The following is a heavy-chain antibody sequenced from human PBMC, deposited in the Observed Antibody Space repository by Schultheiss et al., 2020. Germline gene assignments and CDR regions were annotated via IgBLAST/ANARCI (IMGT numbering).Heavy chain of an antibody. V-gene: IGHV4-61*05. J-gene: IGHJ4*02. Sequence: SETLSLTCTVSGGSIGSSSHYWGWIRQPPGKGLEWIGYIYYSGSTNYNPSLKSRVTISVDTSKNQFSLKLTSVTAADTAVYYCATHPRGYNYGVLDYWGKGTLVTVSS. CDR3: ATHPRGYNYGVLDY. CDR1: GGSIGSSSHY. CDR2: IYYSGST. D-gene: IGHD5-18*01.